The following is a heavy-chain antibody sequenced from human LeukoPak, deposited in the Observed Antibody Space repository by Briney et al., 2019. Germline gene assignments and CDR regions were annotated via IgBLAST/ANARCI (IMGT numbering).Heavy chain of an antibody. CDR3: VRDGGFYYTASPNSWFDP. Sequence: SETLSLTCLVAGFSISSDDCWGWIRQPPGKGLEWIGSISNRGSPYYNPSLKSRVTMSVDTPNNHFSLRLSSVTAADTAVYYCVRDGGFYYTASPNSWFDPWGQGTLVTVSS. CDR2: ISNRGSP. D-gene: IGHD2-15*01. V-gene: IGHV4-38-2*02. J-gene: IGHJ5*02. CDR1: GFSISSDDC.